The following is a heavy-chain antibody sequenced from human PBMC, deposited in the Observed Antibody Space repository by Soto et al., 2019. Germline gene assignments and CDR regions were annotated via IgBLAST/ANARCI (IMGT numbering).Heavy chain of an antibody. CDR1: GFTFSSYA. D-gene: IGHD5-18*01. CDR3: ARESLIQLWKYYCMDV. Sequence: GGSLRLSCAASGFTFSSYAMSWVRQAPGKGLEWVSAINGSGGSTYYADSVKGRFTISRDNSKNTLYLQMNSLRAEDTAVYYCARESLIQLWKYYCMDVWGKGTTVTVSS. J-gene: IGHJ6*04. CDR2: INGSGGST. V-gene: IGHV3-23*01.